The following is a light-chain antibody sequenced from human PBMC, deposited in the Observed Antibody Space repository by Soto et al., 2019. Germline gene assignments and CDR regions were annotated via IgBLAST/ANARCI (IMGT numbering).Light chain of an antibody. V-gene: IGKV3-15*01. CDR3: QQYSSWLWT. CDR2: GAS. J-gene: IGKJ1*01. CDR1: QNVNAN. Sequence: EVVMTQSPATLSVSPGERATLSCRASQNVNANLACYQQKPGQQPRLLIHGASTKATGIPARFSGSGSGTEFILNICRLKSEDFAVDYSQQYSSWLWTVGPGNKVE.